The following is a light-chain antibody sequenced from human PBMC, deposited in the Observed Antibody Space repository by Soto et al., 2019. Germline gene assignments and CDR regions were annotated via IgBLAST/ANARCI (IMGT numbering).Light chain of an antibody. V-gene: IGKV3-15*01. Sequence: EIVMTQSPATLSVSPGERATLSCRASQSVSSNLAWYQQKPGQAPRLLIYGASNRATGIPARFSGSGSGTEFTLTSSSRQSEDFAVYYCQQYNNWLTWTFGQGTKVEIK. CDR2: GAS. CDR3: QQYNNWLTWT. J-gene: IGKJ1*01. CDR1: QSVSSN.